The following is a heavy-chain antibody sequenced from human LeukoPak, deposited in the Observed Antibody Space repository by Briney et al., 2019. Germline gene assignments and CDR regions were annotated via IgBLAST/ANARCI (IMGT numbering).Heavy chain of an antibody. CDR3: AREAPGGNSVVWFDP. CDR2: IHTTGST. CDR1: GGSISSYY. V-gene: IGHV4-4*07. Sequence: SETLSLTCTVSGGSISSYYWSWIRQPAGKGLEWIGHIHTTGSTNYNPSLKSRVTISVDTSKTQFSLKLSSVTAADTAVYYCAREAPGGNSVVWFDPWGQGTLVTVSS. J-gene: IGHJ5*02. D-gene: IGHD4-23*01.